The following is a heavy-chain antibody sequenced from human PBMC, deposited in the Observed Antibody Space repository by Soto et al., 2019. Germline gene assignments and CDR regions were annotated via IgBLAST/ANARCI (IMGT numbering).Heavy chain of an antibody. CDR2: IIPILGIG. CDR1: GGTYTSYT. V-gene: IGHV1-69*02. CDR3: ASSWDIGGWYGLDY. Sequence: QVQLVQSGAEVKKPGSSVKVSCKASGGTYTSYTISWVRQAPGQVLEWMGSIIPILGIGNYAQKFQGRVTITADKSTSTAYMELSSLRSEDTAVYYCASSWDIGGWYGLDYWGQGTLVTVSS. D-gene: IGHD6-19*01. J-gene: IGHJ4*02.